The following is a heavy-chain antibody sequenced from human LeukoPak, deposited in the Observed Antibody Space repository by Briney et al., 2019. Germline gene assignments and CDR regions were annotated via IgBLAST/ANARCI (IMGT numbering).Heavy chain of an antibody. CDR3: ARHSRSGYSDYESAFDI. V-gene: IGHV4-39*01. D-gene: IGHD5-12*01. J-gene: IGHJ3*02. CDR2: IFYSGST. Sequence: PSETLSLTCTVSGGSISSSSFYWDWIRQPPRKGLEWIGTIFYSGSTYYNPSLKSRITISVDTPKNQFSLKLSSVTAADTAVYYCARHSRSGYSDYESAFDIWGQGTMVIVSS. CDR1: GGSISSSSFY.